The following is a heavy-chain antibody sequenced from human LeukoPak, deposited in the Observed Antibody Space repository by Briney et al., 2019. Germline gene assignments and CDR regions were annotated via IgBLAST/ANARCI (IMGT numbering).Heavy chain of an antibody. Sequence: PGGSLRLSCAASGFTFSSYGMHWVRQAPGKGLEWVAFIRYDGSNKYYADSVKGRFTISRDNSKNTLYLQMSSLRAEDTAVYYCAESFYGSGSPIPPLFDYWGQGTLVTVSS. CDR1: GFTFSSYG. D-gene: IGHD3-10*01. V-gene: IGHV3-30*02. CDR3: AESFYGSGSPIPPLFDY. CDR2: IRYDGSNK. J-gene: IGHJ4*02.